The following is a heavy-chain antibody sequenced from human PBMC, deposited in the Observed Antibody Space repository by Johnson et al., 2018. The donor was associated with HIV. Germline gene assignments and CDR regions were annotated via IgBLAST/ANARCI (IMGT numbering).Heavy chain of an antibody. CDR3: ARRMVQGVIITSGAFDI. CDR2: ISYDGSNK. D-gene: IGHD3-10*01. CDR1: GITFSDYY. Sequence: QVQLVESGGGVVKPGGSLRLSCAASGITFSDYYMSWIRQAPGKGLEWVAIISYDGSNKYYADSVKGRFTISRDNSKNTLYLQMNSLRAEDTAVYYCARRMVQGVIITSGAFDIWGQGTMVTVS. J-gene: IGHJ3*02. V-gene: IGHV3-30*03.